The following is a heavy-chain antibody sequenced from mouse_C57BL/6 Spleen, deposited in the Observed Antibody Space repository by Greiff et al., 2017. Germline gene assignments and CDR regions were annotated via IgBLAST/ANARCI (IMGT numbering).Heavy chain of an antibody. CDR1: GYTFTSYT. Sequence: VQLQQSGAELARPGASVKMSCKASGYTFTSYTMHWVKQRPGQGLEWIGYINPSSGYTKYNQKFKDKATLTADKSSSTAYMQLSSLTSEDSAVYYCAREGGVVSFDYWGQGTTLTVSS. D-gene: IGHD1-1*01. CDR2: INPSSGYT. CDR3: AREGGVVSFDY. V-gene: IGHV1-4*01. J-gene: IGHJ2*01.